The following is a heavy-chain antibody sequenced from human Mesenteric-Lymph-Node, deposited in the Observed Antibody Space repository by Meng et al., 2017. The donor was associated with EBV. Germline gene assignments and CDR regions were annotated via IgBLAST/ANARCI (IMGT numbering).Heavy chain of an antibody. CDR2: ISQSGDT. CDR3: ARGAIFGIVITYFDY. Sequence: QVQLQQGGAGLLKPSETLSLTCAVYRGSFSGFYWSWIRQPPGKGLEYIGEISQSGDTTYNPSLKSRVTISVDRSRNQFSLKMASVTAADTAVYYCARGAIFGIVITYFDYWSQGTLVTVSS. J-gene: IGHJ4*02. CDR1: RGSFSGFY. D-gene: IGHD3-3*02. V-gene: IGHV4-34*01.